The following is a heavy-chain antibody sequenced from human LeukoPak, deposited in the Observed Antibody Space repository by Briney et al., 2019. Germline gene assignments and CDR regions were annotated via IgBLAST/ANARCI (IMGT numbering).Heavy chain of an antibody. CDR1: GFTFSGYD. Sequence: GGSLRLSCAVSGFTFSGYDMNWLRQTPGMGLEWVSYISSTSSTIYYADSVKGRSTISRDNSKSSLYLQMNSLRAEDTAVYYCARDRPGVDWGQGTLVTVSS. V-gene: IGHV3-48*04. CDR2: ISSTSSTI. J-gene: IGHJ4*02. D-gene: IGHD3-10*01. CDR3: ARDRPGVD.